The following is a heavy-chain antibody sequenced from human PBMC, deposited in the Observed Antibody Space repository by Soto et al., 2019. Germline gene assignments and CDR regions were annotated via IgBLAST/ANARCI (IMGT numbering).Heavy chain of an antibody. J-gene: IGHJ4*02. D-gene: IGHD6-19*01. Sequence: GGSLRLSCAASGFTFSGSAMHWVRQASGKGLEWVGRIRSKANSYATAYAASVKGRFTISRDDSKNTAYLQMNSLKTEDTAVYYCTRHEGAWQWLDYFDYWGQGTLVTVSS. V-gene: IGHV3-73*01. CDR2: IRSKANSYAT. CDR3: TRHEGAWQWLDYFDY. CDR1: GFTFSGSA.